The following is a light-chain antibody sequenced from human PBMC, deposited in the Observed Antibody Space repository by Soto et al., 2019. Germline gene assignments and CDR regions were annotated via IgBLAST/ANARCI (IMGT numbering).Light chain of an antibody. CDR2: DAS. Sequence: DIQMTQSPSTLSASVGDRVTITCRASQSIRSWLAWYQQKPGKAPKLLIYDASILESGAPSRFSGSGSVTEFTLTIGSLQPEDFATYYCQQYESYSPYTFGQGTKVDIK. V-gene: IGKV1-5*01. J-gene: IGKJ2*01. CDR3: QQYESYSPYT. CDR1: QSIRSW.